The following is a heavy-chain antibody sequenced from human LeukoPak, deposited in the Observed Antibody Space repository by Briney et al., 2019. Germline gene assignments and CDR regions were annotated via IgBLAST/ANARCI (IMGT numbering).Heavy chain of an antibody. D-gene: IGHD4-17*01. J-gene: IGHJ4*02. CDR1: GFTFSSYA. V-gene: IGHV3-64D*06. Sequence: PGGSLRLSCLASGFTFSSYAMHWVRQAPGKGLEYVSAISGSGGATYYADSVKGRFTISRDNSKNTLYLQMSSLRPEDTAVYYCVSLPRTTVTTSGDYWGQGTLVTVSS. CDR3: VSLPRTTVTTSGDY. CDR2: ISGSGGAT.